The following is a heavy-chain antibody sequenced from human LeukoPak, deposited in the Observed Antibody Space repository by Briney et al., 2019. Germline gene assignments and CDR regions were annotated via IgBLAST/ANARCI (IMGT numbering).Heavy chain of an antibody. CDR3: ARQLGGARDGYNGGFDY. J-gene: IGHJ4*02. D-gene: IGHD5-24*01. CDR1: GFTFSSYW. V-gene: IGHV3-74*01. CDR2: INSDGSST. Sequence: PGGSLRLSCAASGFTFSSYWMHWVRQAPGKGLVWVSRINSDGSSTSYADSVKGRFTISRDNAKNTLYLQMNSLRAEDTAVYYCARQLGGARDGYNGGFDYWGRGTLVTVSS.